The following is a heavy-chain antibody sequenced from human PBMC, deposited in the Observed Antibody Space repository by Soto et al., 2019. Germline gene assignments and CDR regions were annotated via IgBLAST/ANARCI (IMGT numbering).Heavy chain of an antibody. CDR1: GASIGTNNW. Sequence: LTCAVSGASIGTNNWWSWVRQPPGKGLEWIGEVYHSGTTNCNPSLKSRVTISIDKSKNQFSLTLTSMTAADTALYYCAVPGRGDFDYWSQGTLVTVSS. D-gene: IGHD5-12*01. V-gene: IGHV4-4*02. CDR2: VYHSGTT. CDR3: AVPGRGDFDY. J-gene: IGHJ4*02.